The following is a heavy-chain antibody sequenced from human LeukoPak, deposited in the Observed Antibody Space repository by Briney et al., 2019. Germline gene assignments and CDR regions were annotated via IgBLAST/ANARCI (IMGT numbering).Heavy chain of an antibody. J-gene: IGHJ4*02. Sequence: PAGSLRLSCAASAFTVSSNYMSWDRQAPGKGLEWVSVTYSGGSTYDADSVKGRFTISRDNSKNTLYLQMNRLRAEDTAVYYCATRLVDPEVDYWGQGTLVTVSS. CDR3: ATRLVDPEVDY. CDR2: TYSGGST. CDR1: AFTVSSNY. V-gene: IGHV3-66*01. D-gene: IGHD3-9*01.